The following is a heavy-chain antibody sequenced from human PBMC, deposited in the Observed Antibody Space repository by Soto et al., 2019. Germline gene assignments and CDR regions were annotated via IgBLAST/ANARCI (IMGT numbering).Heavy chain of an antibody. Sequence: SETLSLTCAVSGYSISSSNWWGWIRQPPGKGLEWIGYIYYSGTTYYNPSLKSRVTMSVDTSKNQFSLKLTSVTAVDTAVYYCARREIQGYIDYWGQGTLVTVSS. CDR3: ARREIQGYIDY. V-gene: IGHV4-28*01. J-gene: IGHJ4*02. D-gene: IGHD3-16*02. CDR2: IYYSGTT. CDR1: GYSISSSNW.